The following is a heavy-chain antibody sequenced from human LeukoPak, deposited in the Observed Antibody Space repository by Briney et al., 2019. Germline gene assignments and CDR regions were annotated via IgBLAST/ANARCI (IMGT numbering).Heavy chain of an antibody. V-gene: IGHV3-64D*06. CDR3: VKDSSSGSYFDY. CDR1: GFTFSRYA. Sequence: GGSLRLSCSASGFTFSRYAMHWVRQAPGKGLEYVSAISSNGGSTYYADSVKGRFTISRDNPRNTLHLQMSSLRVEDTAVYYCVKDSSSGSYFDYWGQGTLVTVSS. D-gene: IGHD3-10*01. J-gene: IGHJ4*02. CDR2: ISSNGGST.